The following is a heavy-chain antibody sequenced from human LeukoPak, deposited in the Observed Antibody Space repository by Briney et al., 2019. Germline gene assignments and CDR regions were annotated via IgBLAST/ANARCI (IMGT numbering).Heavy chain of an antibody. CDR1: AYSFTSYC. J-gene: IGHJ5*02. D-gene: IGHD2-21*02. V-gene: IGHV5-51*01. CDR3: ARGIGAVTAIHGQCFDP. Sequence: GESLKISCKASAYSFTSYCICWVSQMPAKGLEWRGIIYPGDSDTRYSPSFQSQVTISADKSISTAYLQWSSLNASDTAMYYWARGIGAVTAIHGQCFDPWGQGTLVTVSS. CDR2: IYPGDSDT.